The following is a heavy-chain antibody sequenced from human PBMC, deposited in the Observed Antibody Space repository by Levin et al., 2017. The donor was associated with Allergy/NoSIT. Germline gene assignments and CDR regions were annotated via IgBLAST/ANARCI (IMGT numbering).Heavy chain of an antibody. CDR1: GGSISDDSCY. Sequence: SETLSLTCTVSGGSISDDSCYWAWVRQPPGKGLEWIGSIYYDGSAYYNPSLKTRLTISVDTSKNQFSLMVNSVTAADTAVYYCAGEPHSPYYYLCGLDVWGQGTSVTVSS. J-gene: IGHJ6*02. CDR3: AGEPHSPYYYLCGLDV. V-gene: IGHV4-39*07. D-gene: IGHD1-26*01. CDR2: IYYDGSA.